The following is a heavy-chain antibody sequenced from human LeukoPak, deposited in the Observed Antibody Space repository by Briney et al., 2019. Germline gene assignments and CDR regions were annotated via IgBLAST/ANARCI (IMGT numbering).Heavy chain of an antibody. J-gene: IGHJ3*02. CDR2: ISYTGST. CDR1: GGSVTSYF. Sequence: PSETLSLTCTVSGGSVTSYFWSWIRQPPGKGLEIIGYISYTGSTNYNPSLKSRVTMSSDTSKKQLSLNLSSVTAADTAVYYCARDPLHRDSTKTPFDIWGQGTMVTVSS. CDR3: ARDPLHRDSTKTPFDI. V-gene: IGHV4-59*02. D-gene: IGHD5-24*01.